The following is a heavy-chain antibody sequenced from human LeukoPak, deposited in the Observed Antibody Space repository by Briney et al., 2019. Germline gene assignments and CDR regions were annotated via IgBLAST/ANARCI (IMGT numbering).Heavy chain of an antibody. D-gene: IGHD3-10*01. CDR1: GYTFTSYG. J-gene: IGHJ6*03. CDR2: ISAYNGNT. V-gene: IGHV1-18*01. Sequence: ASVKVSCKASGYTFTSYGISWVRQAPGQGLEWMGWISAYNGNTNYAQKLQGRVTMTTDTSTSTAYMELSSLRSEDTAVYYCARALRRAMVRGVTYYYMDVWGKGTTVTISS. CDR3: ARALRRAMVRGVTYYYMDV.